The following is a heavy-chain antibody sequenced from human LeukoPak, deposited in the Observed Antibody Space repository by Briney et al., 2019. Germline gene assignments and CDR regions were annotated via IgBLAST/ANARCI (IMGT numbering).Heavy chain of an antibody. J-gene: IGHJ4*02. CDR2: IKSKTDGGTT. Sequence: PGGSLRLSCAASGFTFSNARMSWVRQAPGKGLEWVGRIKSKTDGGTTDYAAPVKGRFTISRDDSKNTLYLQMNSLKTEDTAVYYCTTGLGVITRSRYWGQGTLVTVSS. D-gene: IGHD3-10*01. CDR1: GFTFSNAR. V-gene: IGHV3-15*01. CDR3: TTGLGVITRSRY.